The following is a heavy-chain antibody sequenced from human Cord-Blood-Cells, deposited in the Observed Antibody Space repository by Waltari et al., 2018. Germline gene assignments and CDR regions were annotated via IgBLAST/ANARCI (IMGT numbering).Heavy chain of an antibody. CDR1: GFPFSRYS. CDR2: ISGSGGST. J-gene: IGHJ4*02. Sequence: EVQLVESGGGLVQPGGSLRLPCASSGFPFSRYSMTWVRQAPGKGLEWVSGISGSGGSTYYADSVKGRFTISRDNSKNTLYLQMNSLRAEDTAVYYCAKEVADDYDYWGQGTLVTVSS. V-gene: IGHV3-23*04. CDR3: AKEVADDYDY.